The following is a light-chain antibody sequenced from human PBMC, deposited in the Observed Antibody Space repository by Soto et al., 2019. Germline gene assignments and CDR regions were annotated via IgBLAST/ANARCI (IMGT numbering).Light chain of an antibody. Sequence: QSVLTQPPSVSGAPGQRGTISCTGSSSNIGAGYDVHWYQQLPGTAPKLLIYGNSNRPSGVPDRFSGSKSGTSASLAITGLQAEDEADYYCQSYDSSLSAVLFGGGTKLTVL. CDR3: QSYDSSLSAVL. CDR2: GNS. CDR1: SSNIGAGYD. J-gene: IGLJ2*01. V-gene: IGLV1-40*01.